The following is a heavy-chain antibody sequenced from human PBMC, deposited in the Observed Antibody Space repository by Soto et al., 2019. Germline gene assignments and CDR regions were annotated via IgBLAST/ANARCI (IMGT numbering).Heavy chain of an antibody. D-gene: IGHD3-16*01. J-gene: IGHJ3*02. V-gene: IGHV1-46*01. CDR2: INPSGSST. CDR3: ARAFGAADAFDI. Sequence: ASVKVSCKAAGNTFTSYYIHWGRQAPGQGLEWMGVINPSGSSTNYAQKFQGRVTMTRDTSTSTVYMELSSLTSEDTAVYSCARAFGAADAFDIWGQGTMVTVSS. CDR1: GNTFTSYY.